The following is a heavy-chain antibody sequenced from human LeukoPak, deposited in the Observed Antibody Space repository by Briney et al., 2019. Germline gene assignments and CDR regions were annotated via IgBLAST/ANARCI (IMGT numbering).Heavy chain of an antibody. V-gene: IGHV3-21*01. Sequence: GGSLRLSCAASGFTFSSYNMNWVRQAPGKGLEWVSSISSGSSYIYYADSVKGRFTISRDNAKSSLYLQMNSLRAEDTAVYYCARYSGSYRDYWGQGTLVTVSS. D-gene: IGHD1-26*01. CDR2: ISSGSSYI. CDR1: GFTFSSYN. J-gene: IGHJ4*02. CDR3: ARYSGSYRDY.